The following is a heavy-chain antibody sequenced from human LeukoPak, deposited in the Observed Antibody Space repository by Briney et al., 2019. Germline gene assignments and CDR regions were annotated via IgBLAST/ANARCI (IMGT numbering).Heavy chain of an antibody. CDR2: MNPNSGNT. Sequence: ASVKVSCKASGYTFTSHDINWVRQATGQGLEWMGWMNPNSGNTGYAQKFQGRVTMTRNTSISTAYMELSSLRSEDTAVYYCARLFAYSSSWYLKYYYYMDVWGKGTTVTTSS. D-gene: IGHD6-13*01. V-gene: IGHV1-8*01. J-gene: IGHJ6*03. CDR3: ARLFAYSSSWYLKYYYYMDV. CDR1: GYTFTSHD.